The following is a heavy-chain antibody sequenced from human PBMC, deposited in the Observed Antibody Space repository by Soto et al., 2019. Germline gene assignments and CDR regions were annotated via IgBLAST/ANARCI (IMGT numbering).Heavy chain of an antibody. Sequence: QVQLQESGPGLVKPSQTLSLTCTVSGGSISSGGYYWSWIRQHPRKGLEWIGYIYYSGSTYYNPSLKSRVTISVDTSKNQFSLKLSSVTAADTAVYYCARDFAWGYGDRSDDAFDIWGQGTMVTVSS. V-gene: IGHV4-31*03. CDR3: ARDFAWGYGDRSDDAFDI. D-gene: IGHD4-17*01. CDR1: GGSISSGGYY. J-gene: IGHJ3*02. CDR2: IYYSGST.